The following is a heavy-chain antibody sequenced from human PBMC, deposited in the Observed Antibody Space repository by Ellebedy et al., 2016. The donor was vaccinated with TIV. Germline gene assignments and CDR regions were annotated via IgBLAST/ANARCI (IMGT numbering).Heavy chain of an antibody. CDR3: AKDVYSSSWYDTHYYYYGMDV. CDR2: ISYDGSNK. Sequence: GESLKISCAASGFTFSSYGMHWVRQAPGKGLEWVAVISYDGSNKYYADSVKGRFTISRDNSKNTLYLQMNSLRAEDTAVYYCAKDVYSSSWYDTHYYYYGMDVWGQGTTVTVSS. D-gene: IGHD6-13*01. CDR1: GFTFSSYG. V-gene: IGHV3-30*18. J-gene: IGHJ6*02.